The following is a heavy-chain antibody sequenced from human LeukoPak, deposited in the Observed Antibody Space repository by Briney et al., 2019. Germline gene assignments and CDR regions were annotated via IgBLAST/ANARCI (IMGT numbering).Heavy chain of an antibody. V-gene: IGHV3-30*18. D-gene: IGHD2-15*01. J-gene: IGHJ4*02. Sequence: GGSLRLSCAASGFTFSTYGVHGARQAPGKGLEWVAVISYEGSNKYYAGSVKGRFTISRDNSKNTLYLQMNSLRAEDTAVYYCAKDAGYCSGGSCYPYYFDYWGQGTLVTVSS. CDR1: GFTFSTYG. CDR3: AKDAGYCSGGSCYPYYFDY. CDR2: ISYEGSNK.